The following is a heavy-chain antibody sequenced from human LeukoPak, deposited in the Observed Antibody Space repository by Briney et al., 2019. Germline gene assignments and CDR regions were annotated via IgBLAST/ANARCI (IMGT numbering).Heavy chain of an antibody. Sequence: PSETLSLTCTVSDGSVSSSGYYWGWIRQPPGKGLEWIGSIHYSGSTFYNSSLKSRVSISVDSSKNQFSLRLSSVTAADTAVYYCARGARGSYYLDYWGQETLVTVSS. CDR1: DGSVSSSGYY. J-gene: IGHJ4*02. CDR3: ARGARGSYYLDY. CDR2: IHYSGST. D-gene: IGHD1-26*01. V-gene: IGHV4-39*01.